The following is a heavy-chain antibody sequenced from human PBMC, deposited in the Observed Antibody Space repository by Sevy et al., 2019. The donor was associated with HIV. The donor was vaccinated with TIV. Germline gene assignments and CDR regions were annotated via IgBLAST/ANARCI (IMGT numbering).Heavy chain of an antibody. J-gene: IGHJ6*02. D-gene: IGHD3-3*01. CDR3: ARESYDFWTGPVDHDYGMDV. V-gene: IGHV1-2*02. CDR2: INPKSGAT. CDR1: GYTFSDSGYY. Sequence: ASVKVSCKASGYTFSDSGYYVHWVRQAPGQGLEWMGWINPKSGATIYAQKFQGRVTMTRDTSVSTANMELNRLTSDDTAVYYCARESYDFWTGPVDHDYGMDVRGQGTTVTVSS.